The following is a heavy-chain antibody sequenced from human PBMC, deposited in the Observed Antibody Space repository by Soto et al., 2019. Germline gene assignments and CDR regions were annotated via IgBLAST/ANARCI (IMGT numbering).Heavy chain of an antibody. V-gene: IGHV3-23*01. CDR2: ISGSGGST. J-gene: IGHJ6*02. D-gene: IGHD3-10*02. Sequence: GGSLRLSCAASGFTFISYAMSWVRQAPGKGLEWVSAISGSGGSTEYAASVKGRFTISRDDSKNSLYLQMNSLKTEDTAVYYCATSRFGELYYYYGMDVWGQGTTVTVSS. CDR3: ATSRFGELYYYYGMDV. CDR1: GFTFISYA.